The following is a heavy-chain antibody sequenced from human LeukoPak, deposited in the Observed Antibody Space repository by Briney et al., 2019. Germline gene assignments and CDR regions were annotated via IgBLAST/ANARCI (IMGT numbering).Heavy chain of an antibody. V-gene: IGHV1-2*02. CDR2: INPNSGDT. Sequence: ASVKVSCKASGYTFTGYYMHWVRQAPGQGLEWMGWINPNSGDTNYAQKFQGRVTMTRDTSISTAYMELSRLRSDDTAVYFCARDRYYDTSGYYYSDYWGQGNLVTVSS. J-gene: IGHJ4*02. CDR3: ARDRYYDTSGYYYSDY. D-gene: IGHD3-22*01. CDR1: GYTFTGYY.